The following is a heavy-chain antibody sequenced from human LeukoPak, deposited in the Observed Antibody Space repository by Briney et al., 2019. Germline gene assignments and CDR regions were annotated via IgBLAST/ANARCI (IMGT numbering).Heavy chain of an antibody. Sequence: PGGSLRLSCAASGFTFSSYLMSWVRQPPGKGLEWVANIKHDGSEKYYVYSVKGRFTISRDNAKNSLYLQMNSLRGKDTAVYYCARVGTAEGTLEDYWGQGTLVTVSS. V-gene: IGHV3-7*01. CDR2: IKHDGSEK. CDR1: GFTFSSYL. D-gene: IGHD6-13*01. CDR3: ARVGTAEGTLEDY. J-gene: IGHJ4*02.